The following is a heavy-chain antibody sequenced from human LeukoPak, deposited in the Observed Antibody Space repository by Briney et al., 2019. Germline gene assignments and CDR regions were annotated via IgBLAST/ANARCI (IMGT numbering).Heavy chain of an antibody. Sequence: GGSLRLSCAGSGFIFSDFYMSWIRQAPGKGPECVSHISPGGSVIYYADSVKGRFTITRDNANTSLSLQMSGLRAEDTAVYYCAREDGYCTSSTCFGSHKNWFDPWGQGTLVTVSS. CDR2: ISPGGSVI. CDR1: GFIFSDFY. J-gene: IGHJ5*02. CDR3: AREDGYCTSSTCFGSHKNWFDP. D-gene: IGHD2-2*03. V-gene: IGHV3-11*04.